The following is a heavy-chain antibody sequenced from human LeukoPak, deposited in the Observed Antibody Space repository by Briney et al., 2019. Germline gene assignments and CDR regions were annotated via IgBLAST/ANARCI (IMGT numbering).Heavy chain of an antibody. CDR3: VSGNDPDYVWATYRLDAFDI. Sequence: GRSLRLSCVASGFIFSHYGMHWVRQAPGKGLEWVAVIWSDGSNRFYAGSVKGRFTISRDNSQNTVFLQMNSLRAEDTAVYYCVSGNDPDYVWATYRLDAFDIWGEGTMVIVSS. J-gene: IGHJ3*02. D-gene: IGHD3-16*02. CDR1: GFIFSHYG. V-gene: IGHV3-33*01. CDR2: IWSDGSNR.